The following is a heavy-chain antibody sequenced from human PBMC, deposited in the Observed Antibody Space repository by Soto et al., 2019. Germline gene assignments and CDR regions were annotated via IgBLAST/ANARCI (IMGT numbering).Heavy chain of an antibody. V-gene: IGHV1-69*02. D-gene: IGHD1-1*01. CDR1: GGTFSSYT. CDR3: TRGKLERRHSHGMDV. CDR2: IIPILGIA. J-gene: IGHJ6*02. Sequence: QVQLVQSGAEVKKPGSSVKVSCKASGGTFSSYTISWVRQAPGQGLEWMGRIIPILGIANYAQKFQGRVTITAGKSTSTGYMELSSLRSEDTAVYYCTRGKLERRHSHGMDVWGQGTTVTVSS.